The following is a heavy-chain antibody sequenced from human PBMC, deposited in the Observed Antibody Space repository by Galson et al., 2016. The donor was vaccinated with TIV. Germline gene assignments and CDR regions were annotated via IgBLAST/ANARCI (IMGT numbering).Heavy chain of an antibody. CDR2: IFPGDSQT. CDR1: GYKLSDYW. J-gene: IGHJ4*02. CDR3: ASSGYSSSWWTFDY. D-gene: IGHD6-13*01. Sequence: QSGAEVKKPGDSLKITCQASGYKLSDYWIGWVRQMPGKGLEWMAIIFPGDSQTRYSPSFEGQVTISADKSISAAYLHLNSLRASDTAIYYCASSGYSSSWWTFDYWGQGALVTVSS. V-gene: IGHV5-51*01.